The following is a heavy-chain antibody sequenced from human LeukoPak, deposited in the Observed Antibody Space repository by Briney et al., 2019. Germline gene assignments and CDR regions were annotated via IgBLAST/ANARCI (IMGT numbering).Heavy chain of an antibody. J-gene: IGHJ4*02. V-gene: IGHV5-51*01. CDR2: IYPGDSDT. CDR3: ARQRYCSSTSCYPVDY. D-gene: IGHD2-2*01. Sequence: GESLKISCKGSGYSFTSYWIGWVRQMPGKGLEWMGIIYPGDSDTRYSPSFQGQVTISADKSISTAYLQWSSLKASDTAMYYCARQRYCSSTSCYPVDYWGQGTLVTVSS. CDR1: GYSFTSYW.